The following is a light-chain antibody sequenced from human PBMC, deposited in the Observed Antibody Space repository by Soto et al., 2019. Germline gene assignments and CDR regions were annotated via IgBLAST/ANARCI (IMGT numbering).Light chain of an antibody. V-gene: IGLV2-14*01. CDR3: SSYTSSSTLE. Sequence: QSALTQPASVSGSPGQSITISCTGTSSDVGGYNYVSWYQQHPGKAPKLMIYEVSNRPSGVSNRFSGSKSGNTASLTISGLQAEDVADYYCSSYTSSSTLEFGGGTKLTVL. CDR1: SSDVGGYNY. J-gene: IGLJ2*01. CDR2: EVS.